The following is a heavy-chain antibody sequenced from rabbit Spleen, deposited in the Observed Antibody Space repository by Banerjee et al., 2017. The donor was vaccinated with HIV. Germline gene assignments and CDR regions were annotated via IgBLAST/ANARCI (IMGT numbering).Heavy chain of an antibody. D-gene: IGHD1-1*01. Sequence: QSLEESGGDLVKPGASLTLTCIASGVSFSANSYICWVRQAPGKGLEWIVCIDSGSSGFTYFASWAKGRFTMSRTSSTTVTLQMTSLTAADTATYFCARDLVAVIGWNFNLWGPGTLVTVS. J-gene: IGHJ4*01. CDR2: IDSGSSGFT. V-gene: IGHV1S40*01. CDR1: GVSFSANSY. CDR3: ARDLVAVIGWNFNL.